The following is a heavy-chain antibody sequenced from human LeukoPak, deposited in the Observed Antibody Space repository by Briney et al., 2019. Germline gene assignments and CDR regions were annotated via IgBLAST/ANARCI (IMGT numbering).Heavy chain of an antibody. Sequence: GGSLRLSCAASGITFSRYSMNWVRQAPGKGLEWVSSISSSSSHIYYADSVTGRFTVSRDNAKNSLYLQMNSLRAEDTAVYYCARAACSGGSCYDFDYWGQGTLVTVSS. D-gene: IGHD2-15*01. J-gene: IGHJ4*02. CDR2: ISSSSSHI. V-gene: IGHV3-21*01. CDR1: GITFSRYS. CDR3: ARAACSGGSCYDFDY.